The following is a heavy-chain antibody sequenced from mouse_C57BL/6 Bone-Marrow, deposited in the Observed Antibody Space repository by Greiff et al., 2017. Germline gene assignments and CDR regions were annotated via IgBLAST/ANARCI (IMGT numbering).Heavy chain of an antibody. CDR1: GYTFTSYW. D-gene: IGHD1-1*01. Sequence: VQLQQPGAELVRPGSSVKLSCKASGYTFTSYWMDWVKQRPGQGLEWIGNIYPSDSETHYNQKFKDKATLTVDKSSSTAYMQLSSLTSEDSAVYYCAREGTTVVGAMDYWGQVTSVTVSS. CDR2: IYPSDSET. V-gene: IGHV1-61*01. CDR3: AREGTTVVGAMDY. J-gene: IGHJ4*01.